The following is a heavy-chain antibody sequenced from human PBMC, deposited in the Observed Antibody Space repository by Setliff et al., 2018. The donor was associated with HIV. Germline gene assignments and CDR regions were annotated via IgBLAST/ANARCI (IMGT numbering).Heavy chain of an antibody. D-gene: IGHD6-25*01. CDR1: GYPFDSYG. J-gene: IGHJ4*02. V-gene: IGHV1-18*04. CDR3: VRYIGAAAGYIDH. CDR2: ISAYIGDT. Sequence: EASVKVSCKTSGYPFDSYGISWVRQAPGQGLEWMGWISAYIGDTKYAQRFQGRVTMTTDPSTPTAYMELRSLKSEDTAMYYCVRYIGAAAGYIDHWGQGTLVTVSS.